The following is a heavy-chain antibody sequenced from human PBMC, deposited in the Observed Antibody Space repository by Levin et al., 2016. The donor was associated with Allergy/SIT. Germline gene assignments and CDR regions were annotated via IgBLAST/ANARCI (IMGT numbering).Heavy chain of an antibody. D-gene: IGHD1-1*01. CDR3: ATTHWNDVGWFDP. V-gene: IGHV4-59*08. Sequence: GSLRLSCTVSGGSISNYYWSWIRQTPGKGLEWIGYIYSSGSTNYSPSLKSRVTISVDTSKNQFSLKLSSVTAADTAVYYCATTHWNDVGWFDPWGQGTLVTVSS. J-gene: IGHJ5*02. CDR1: GGSISNYY. CDR2: IYSSGST.